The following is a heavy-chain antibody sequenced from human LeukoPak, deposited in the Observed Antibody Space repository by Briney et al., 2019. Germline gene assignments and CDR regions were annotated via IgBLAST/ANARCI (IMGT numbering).Heavy chain of an antibody. D-gene: IGHD6-13*01. CDR2: MNPNSGNT. V-gene: IGHV1-8*01. CDR1: GYTFTSYD. CDR3: ARGDSSSWYSEYYYYYYGMDV. Sequence: GASVKVSCKASGYTFTSYDINWVRQAPGQGLEWMGWMNPNSGNTGYAQKIQVRVTMTRNTSISTAYMELSSLRSEDTAVYYCARGDSSSWYSEYYYYYYGMDVWGQGTTVTVSS. J-gene: IGHJ6*02.